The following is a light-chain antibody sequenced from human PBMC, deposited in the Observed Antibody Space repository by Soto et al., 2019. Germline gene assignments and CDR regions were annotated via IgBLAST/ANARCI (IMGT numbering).Light chain of an antibody. CDR3: MQGTHWHSWT. Sequence: DVVMTQSPLSLSVTLGQPASISCRSSQSLVHSDGNTYLHWYQQRPGQSPRRLIYKVSKRDSGVPDRCSGSGSGTDFKLKISRVEAEDVGVYYCMQGTHWHSWTFGQGTKVEIK. J-gene: IGKJ1*01. V-gene: IGKV2-30*02. CDR1: QSLVHSDGNTY. CDR2: KVS.